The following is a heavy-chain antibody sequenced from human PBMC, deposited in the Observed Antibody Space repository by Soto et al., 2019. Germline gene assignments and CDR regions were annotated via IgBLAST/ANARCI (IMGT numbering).Heavy chain of an antibody. V-gene: IGHV5-10-1*01. CDR1: GYSFTSYC. J-gene: IGHJ6*02. D-gene: IGHD3-22*01. CDR3: ARLSVVDYYGMDV. Sequence: GESLKISCKGSGYSFTSYCISWVRQMLGKGLEWMGRIDPSDSYSNYSPSFQGHVTISADKSISTAYLQWNSLKASDTAIYYCARLSVVDYYGMDVWGQGTTVTVSS. CDR2: IDPSDSYS.